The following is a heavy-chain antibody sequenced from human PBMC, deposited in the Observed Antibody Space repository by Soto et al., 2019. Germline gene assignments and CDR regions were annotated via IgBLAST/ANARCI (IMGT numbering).Heavy chain of an antibody. CDR1: GGSISSYY. CDR2: IYYSGST. D-gene: IGHD6-13*01. J-gene: IGHJ5*02. CDR3: ASHLYVGSWQIGGGNNWFDP. Sequence: SETLSLTCTVSGGSISSYYWSWIRQPPGKGLEWIGYIYYSGSTNYNPSLKSRVTISVDTSKNQFSLKLSSVTAADTAVYYCASHLYVGSWQIGGGNNWFDPWGQGTLVTVSS. V-gene: IGHV4-59*01.